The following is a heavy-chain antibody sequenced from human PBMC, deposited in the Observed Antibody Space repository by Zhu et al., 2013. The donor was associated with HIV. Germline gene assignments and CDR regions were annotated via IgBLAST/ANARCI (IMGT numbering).Heavy chain of an antibody. Sequence: QVQLVQSGAEVKKPGASVKVSCKVSGYTLTELSMHWVRQPPGKGLEWMGGFDPEDGVRIYAQMFQGRVTMTEDTSTDTAYMEVSSLRSEDTAVYYCARVESPSRYSSGWYIWFDPWGQGTLVTVSS. CDR2: FDPEDGVR. CDR1: GYTLTELS. V-gene: IGHV1-24*01. CDR3: ARVESPSRYSSGWYIWFDP. J-gene: IGHJ5*02. D-gene: IGHD6-19*01.